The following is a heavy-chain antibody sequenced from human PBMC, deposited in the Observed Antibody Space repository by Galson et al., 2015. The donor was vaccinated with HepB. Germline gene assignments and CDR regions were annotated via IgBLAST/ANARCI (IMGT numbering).Heavy chain of an antibody. J-gene: IGHJ4*02. Sequence: SLRLSCAASGFTFSNAWMSWVRQAPGKGLEWVGRIKSKTDGGTTDYAAPVKGRFTISRDDSKNTLYLQMNSLKTEDTAVYYCTTDLRNYYDSSGYYSPPLDYWGQGTLVTVFS. CDR1: GFTFSNAW. CDR2: IKSKTDGGTT. V-gene: IGHV3-15*01. D-gene: IGHD3-22*01. CDR3: TTDLRNYYDSSGYYSPPLDY.